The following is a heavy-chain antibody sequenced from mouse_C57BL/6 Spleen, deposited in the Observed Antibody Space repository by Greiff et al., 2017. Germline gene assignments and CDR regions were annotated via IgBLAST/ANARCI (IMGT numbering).Heavy chain of an antibody. D-gene: IGHD1-2*01. CDR1: GYAFSSSW. CDR2: IYPGDGDT. Sequence: QVQLKESGPELVKPGASVKISCKASGYAFSSSWMNWVKQRPGKGLEWIGRIYPGDGDTNYNGKFKGKATLTADKSSSTAYMQLSSLTSEDSAVYFCASGGTTAARYFDVWGTGTTVTVSS. V-gene: IGHV1-82*01. J-gene: IGHJ1*03. CDR3: ASGGTTAARYFDV.